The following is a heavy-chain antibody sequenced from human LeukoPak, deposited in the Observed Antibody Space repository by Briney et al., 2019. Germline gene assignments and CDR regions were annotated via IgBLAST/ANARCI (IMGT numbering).Heavy chain of an antibody. CDR1: GFTFSSYG. CDR3: AKDRLRYFDAYDAFDM. V-gene: IGHV3-30*02. J-gene: IGHJ3*02. CDR2: IRYEGSNK. Sequence: PGGSLPLSCPASGFTFSSYGMHWVRQAPGKGLEWVAFIRYEGSNKYYAHSVKGRFTIPRDNSKNTLYLHVNRLTPNGTAMFYCAKDRLRYFDAYDAFDMWGQGTMVTVSS. D-gene: IGHD3-9*01.